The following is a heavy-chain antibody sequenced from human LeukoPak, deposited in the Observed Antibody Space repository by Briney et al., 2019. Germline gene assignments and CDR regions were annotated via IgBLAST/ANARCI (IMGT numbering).Heavy chain of an antibody. D-gene: IGHD1-1*01. CDR2: IIPIFDTA. V-gene: IGHV1-69*13. CDR1: GGTFSSYA. Sequence: SVKVSCKASGGTFSSYAISWVRQAPGQGLEWMGGIIPIFDTANYAQKFQGRVTITADESTSTAYMELSSLRSEDTAVYYCARVFDWNDAEYYFDYWGQGTLVTVSS. J-gene: IGHJ4*02. CDR3: ARVFDWNDAEYYFDY.